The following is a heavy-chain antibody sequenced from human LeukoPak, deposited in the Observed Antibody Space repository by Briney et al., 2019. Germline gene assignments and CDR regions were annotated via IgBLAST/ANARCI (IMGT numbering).Heavy chain of an antibody. CDR3: ARHTLAYCGGDCYLGDNWFDP. CDR1: GGSFSGYY. D-gene: IGHD2-21*02. CDR2: INHSGST. J-gene: IGHJ5*02. V-gene: IGHV4-34*01. Sequence: KPSETLSLTCAVYGGSFSGYYWSWIRQPPGKGLEWIGEINHSGSTNYNPSLKSRVTISVDTSKNQFSLKLSSVTAADTAVYYCARHTLAYCGGDCYLGDNWFDPWGQGTLVTVSS.